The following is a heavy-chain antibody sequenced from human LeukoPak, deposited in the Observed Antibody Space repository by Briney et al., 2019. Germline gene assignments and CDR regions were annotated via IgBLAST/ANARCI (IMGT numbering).Heavy chain of an antibody. Sequence: PGGSLRLXCAASGFTFSTYWMSWVRQAPGKELEWVANIKYDGSEKFYVDSVKGRFTISRDNAKNSLYLQMNSLRAEDTAVYYCARDMGFNAFDIWGQGTMVTVSS. CDR2: IKYDGSEK. D-gene: IGHD1-26*01. CDR3: ARDMGFNAFDI. J-gene: IGHJ3*02. V-gene: IGHV3-7*01. CDR1: GFTFSTYW.